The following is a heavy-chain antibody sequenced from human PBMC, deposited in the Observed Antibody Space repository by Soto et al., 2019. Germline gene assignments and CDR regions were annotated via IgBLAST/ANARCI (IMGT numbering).Heavy chain of an antibody. CDR1: GYTFTGYY. CDR2: INPNSGDT. Sequence: ASVKVSCKASGYTFTGYYMHWVRQAPGQGLEWMGWINPNSGDTNYAQKFQGWVTMTRDTSISTAYMELSGLRSDDTAVYYCARAIAAPPDYYYYYMDVWGKGTTVTVSS. CDR3: ARAIAAPPDYYYYYMDV. V-gene: IGHV1-2*04. J-gene: IGHJ6*03. D-gene: IGHD6-6*01.